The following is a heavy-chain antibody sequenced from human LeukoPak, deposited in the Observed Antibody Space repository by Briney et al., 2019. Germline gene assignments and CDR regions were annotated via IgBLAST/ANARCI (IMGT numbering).Heavy chain of an antibody. CDR2: MTSSSTYI. Sequence: GGSLRLSCAASGFTVSSNYMSWVRQAPGKGLEWVASMTSSSTYIDYADSVKGRFTLSRDNAENSLYLQMHSLRVDDMAVYYCARVSVGQGGDHILFYMDVWGKGTTVTVSS. V-gene: IGHV3-21*01. CDR3: ARVSVGQGGDHILFYMDV. CDR1: GFTVSSNY. D-gene: IGHD2/OR15-2a*01. J-gene: IGHJ6*03.